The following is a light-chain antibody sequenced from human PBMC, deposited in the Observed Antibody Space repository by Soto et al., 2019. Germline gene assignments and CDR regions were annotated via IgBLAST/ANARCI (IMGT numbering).Light chain of an antibody. Sequence: EIEMTHSPATLSVSPWEIATLSCRASQSISSSYLAWYQQKPGQAPRLLIYGASSRATGIPDRFSGSGSGTDFTLTISRLEPEDFAVYYCQQYGSSPHTFGGGTKVDIK. V-gene: IGKV3-20*01. CDR1: QSISSSY. CDR3: QQYGSSPHT. CDR2: GAS. J-gene: IGKJ4*01.